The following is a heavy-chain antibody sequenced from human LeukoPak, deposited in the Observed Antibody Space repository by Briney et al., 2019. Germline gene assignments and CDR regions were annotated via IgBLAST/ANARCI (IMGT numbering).Heavy chain of an antibody. D-gene: IGHD3-22*01. J-gene: IGHJ4*02. CDR3: ARHPITRYYDSSGYSAAGPDY. Sequence: GESLKISCKGSGYRFTTYWIGWVRQMPGKGLEWMGIINPGDSDTRYSPSFQGQVTISADKSTSTACLLWSSLKASDTAMYYCARHPITRYYDSSGYSAAGPDYWGQGTLVTVSS. V-gene: IGHV5-51*01. CDR2: INPGDSDT. CDR1: GYRFTTYW.